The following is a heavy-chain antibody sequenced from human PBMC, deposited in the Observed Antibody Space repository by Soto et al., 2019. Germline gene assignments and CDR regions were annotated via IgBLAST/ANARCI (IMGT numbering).Heavy chain of an antibody. CDR3: ARGLGGGFIKQLINDFDI. J-gene: IGHJ3*02. V-gene: IGHV4-59*01. D-gene: IGHD5-18*01. Sequence: QVQLQESGPGLVKPSETLSLTCTVSGGSISSYYWSWIRQPPGQGLEWIGYIYYSGSTNYNPSLKSSVNFSVDTSKNQFSQKLSSVAAADAAVYYWARGLGGGFIKQLINDFDIWGQGTMVTVSS. CDR2: IYYSGST. CDR1: GGSISSYY.